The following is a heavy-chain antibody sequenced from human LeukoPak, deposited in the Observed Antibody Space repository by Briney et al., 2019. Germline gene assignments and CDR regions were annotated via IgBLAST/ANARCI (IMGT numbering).Heavy chain of an antibody. Sequence: PGGSLRLSCAASGFTFSSYAMHWVRQAPGKGLEWVAVISYDGSNKYYADSVKGRFTISRDNSKNTLYLQMNSLRAEDTAVYYCARGDGGDCYNGNSFCNWFDPWGQGTLVTVSS. V-gene: IGHV3-30-3*01. CDR3: ARGDGGDCYNGNSFCNWFDP. CDR2: ISYDGSNK. D-gene: IGHD2-21*02. CDR1: GFTFSSYA. J-gene: IGHJ5*02.